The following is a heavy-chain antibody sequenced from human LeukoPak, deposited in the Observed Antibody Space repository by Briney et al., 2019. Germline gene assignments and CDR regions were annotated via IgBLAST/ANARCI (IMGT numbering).Heavy chain of an antibody. D-gene: IGHD3-10*01. V-gene: IGHV1-2*02. J-gene: IGHJ5*02. Sequence: ASVKVSCKASGYTFTGYYMHWVRQAPGQGLEWMGWINPNSGGTNYAQKFQGRVTMTRDTSISTAYMELSRLRSDDTAVYYCARVSPMVRGVIPWFDPWGQGTLVTVSS. CDR1: GYTFTGYY. CDR3: ARVSPMVRGVIPWFDP. CDR2: INPNSGGT.